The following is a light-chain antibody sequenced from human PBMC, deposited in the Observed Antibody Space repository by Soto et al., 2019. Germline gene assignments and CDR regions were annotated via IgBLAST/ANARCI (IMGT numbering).Light chain of an antibody. CDR2: KAS. Sequence: DIQMTQSPSTLSASVGDRVTITCRASQSISSWLAWYQQKPGKAPKLLIYKASSLESGVPSRFSGSGSGTEFTLTISSLQPDDFAPYYCQQYSSYPFTFGPGTEMDIK. V-gene: IGKV1-5*03. J-gene: IGKJ3*01. CDR1: QSISSW. CDR3: QQYSSYPFT.